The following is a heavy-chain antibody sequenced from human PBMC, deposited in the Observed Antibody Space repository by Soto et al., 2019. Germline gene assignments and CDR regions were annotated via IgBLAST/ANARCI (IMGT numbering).Heavy chain of an antibody. CDR2: LLRSGSTT. V-gene: IGHV3-23*01. CDR3: AKDAVSGDGIWLLDS. Sequence: GGSLRLSCAASGFTFTNYAMTWARQAPGKGLEWVSSLLRSGSTTYYADSVKGRFTISSDISANSLYLQMDSLRAEDTAVYYCAKDAVSGDGIWLLDSWGQGTVVTSPQ. CDR1: GFTFTNYA. J-gene: IGHJ4*02. D-gene: IGHD4-17*01.